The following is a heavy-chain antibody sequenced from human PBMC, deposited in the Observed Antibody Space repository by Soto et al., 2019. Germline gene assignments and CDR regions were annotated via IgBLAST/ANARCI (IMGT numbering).Heavy chain of an antibody. CDR3: AADSSGYYSAYFDY. CDR1: GFTFTSSA. Sequence: ASVKVSCKASGFTFTSSAVQWVRQARGQRLEWIGWIVVGSGNTNYAQKFQERVTITRDMSTSTAYMELSSLRSEDTAVYYCAADSSGYYSAYFDYWGQGTLVTVSS. D-gene: IGHD3-22*01. V-gene: IGHV1-58*01. CDR2: IVVGSGNT. J-gene: IGHJ4*02.